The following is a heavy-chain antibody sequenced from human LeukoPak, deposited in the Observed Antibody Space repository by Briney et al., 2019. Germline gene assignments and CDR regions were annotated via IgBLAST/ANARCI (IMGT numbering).Heavy chain of an antibody. J-gene: IGHJ4*01. CDR2: ISGSGGGT. CDR3: ARVDSGLDY. D-gene: IGHD3-10*01. Sequence: GGSLRLSCAASGFNFFTYAMSWVRQAPGKGLEWVSAISGSGGGTYYADSVKGRFTISRDNSKNTLYLQMNSLRAEDTAIYYCARVDSGLDYWGHGTLVTVSS. CDR1: GFNFFTYA. V-gene: IGHV3-23*01.